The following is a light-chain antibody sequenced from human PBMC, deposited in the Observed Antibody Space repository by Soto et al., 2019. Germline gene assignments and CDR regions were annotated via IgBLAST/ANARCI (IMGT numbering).Light chain of an antibody. CDR3: QQHGSSPRT. Sequence: EIVLTQSPGTLSLSPGERATLSCRASQSVGSTYLAWYQLAPGQAPRLLIFAASSRATGIPDRFSGSGSGTDFTLTISRLEPDDFAVYYCQQHGSSPRTFGQGTQVDIK. V-gene: IGKV3-20*01. CDR2: AAS. J-gene: IGKJ1*01. CDR1: QSVGSTY.